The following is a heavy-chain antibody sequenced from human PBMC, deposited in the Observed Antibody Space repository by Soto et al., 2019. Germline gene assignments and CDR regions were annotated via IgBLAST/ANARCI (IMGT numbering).Heavy chain of an antibody. CDR1: GYTFTGYY. D-gene: IGHD3-9*01. V-gene: IGHV1-2*04. CDR3: ARGPHFDWLFLHDY. Sequence: KKRGASVKVSCKASGYTFTGYYMHWVRQAPGQGPEWMGWINPNSGGTNYAQKFQGWVTMTRDTSISTAYMELSRLRSDDTAVYYCARGPHFDWLFLHDYWGQGTLVTVSS. CDR2: INPNSGGT. J-gene: IGHJ4*02.